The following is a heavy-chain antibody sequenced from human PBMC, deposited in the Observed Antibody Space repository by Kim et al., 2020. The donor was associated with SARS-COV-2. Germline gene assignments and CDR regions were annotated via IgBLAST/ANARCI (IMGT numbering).Heavy chain of an antibody. CDR1: GFTFSGSA. J-gene: IGHJ3*02. CDR3: TRQGIAVAGLASI. Sequence: GGSLRLSCAASGFTFSGSAMHWVRQASGKGLEWVGRIRSKANSYATAYAASVKGRFTISRDDSKNTAYLQMNSLKTEDTAVYYCTRQGIAVAGLASIWGQGTMVTVSS. CDR2: IRSKANSYAT. D-gene: IGHD6-19*01. V-gene: IGHV3-73*01.